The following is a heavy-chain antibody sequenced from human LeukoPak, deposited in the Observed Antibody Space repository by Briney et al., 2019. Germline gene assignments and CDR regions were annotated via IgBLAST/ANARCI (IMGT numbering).Heavy chain of an antibody. Sequence: SVKVSCKASGGTFSSYAISWVRQAPGQGLEWMGGIIPIFGTANYAQKFQGRVTITADKSTSTAYMELSSLRSEDTAVYYCARGLQETLAWLKALSAFDIWGQGTMVTVSS. CDR3: ARGLQETLAWLKALSAFDI. D-gene: IGHD5-24*01. CDR2: IIPIFGTA. CDR1: GGTFSSYA. V-gene: IGHV1-69*06. J-gene: IGHJ3*02.